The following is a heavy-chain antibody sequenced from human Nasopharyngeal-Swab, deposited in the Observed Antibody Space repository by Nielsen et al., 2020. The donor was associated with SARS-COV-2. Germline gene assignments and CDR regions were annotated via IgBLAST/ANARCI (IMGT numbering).Heavy chain of an antibody. CDR2: ISGSGGST. CDR1: GFTFSSYA. V-gene: IGHV3-23*01. CDR3: AKVWGWLPSPRVYFDY. J-gene: IGHJ4*02. Sequence: GESLKISCAAFGFTFSSYAMSWLRQAPGKGLELVSAISGSGGSTYYADSVKGRFTISKDNSKNTLSLQMNSLRAEDTAVYYCAKVWGWLPSPRVYFDYWGQGTLVTVSS. D-gene: IGHD5-24*01.